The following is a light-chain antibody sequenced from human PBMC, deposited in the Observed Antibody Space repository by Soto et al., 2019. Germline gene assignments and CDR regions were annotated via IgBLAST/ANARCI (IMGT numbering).Light chain of an antibody. J-gene: IGLJ1*01. Sequence: QSVLTQPPSASGSPGQSVTISCTGXXXDVGGYNYVSWYQQHPGKAPKLMIYEVSKRPSGVPDRFSGSKSGNTASLTVSGLQAEDEADYYCSSYAGSNNYVFGTGTQLTVL. V-gene: IGLV2-8*01. CDR3: SSYAGSNNYV. CDR1: XXDVGGYNY. CDR2: EVS.